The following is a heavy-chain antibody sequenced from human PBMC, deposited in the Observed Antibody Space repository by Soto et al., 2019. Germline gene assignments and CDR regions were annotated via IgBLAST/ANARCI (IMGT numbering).Heavy chain of an antibody. D-gene: IGHD6-6*01. CDR1: GFTFSSYA. CDR2: ISYDGSNK. Sequence: GGSLRLSCAASGFTFSSYAMHWVRQAPGKGLEWVAVISYDGSNKYYADSVKGRFTISRDNSKNTLYLQMNSLRAEDTAVYYCARDQGRSSSSGYWGQGTQVTVSS. V-gene: IGHV3-30-3*01. J-gene: IGHJ4*02. CDR3: ARDQGRSSSSGY.